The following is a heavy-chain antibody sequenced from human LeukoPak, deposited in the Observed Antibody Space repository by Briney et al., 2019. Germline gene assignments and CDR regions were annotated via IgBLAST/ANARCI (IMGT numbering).Heavy chain of an antibody. CDR1: GFTFSSYA. CDR3: AKRPRGYSYGGRFDY. V-gene: IGHV3-23*01. CDR2: ISGSGGST. Sequence: PWGSLRLSCAASGFTFSSYAMSWVRQAPGKGLEWVSAISGSGGSTYYADSVKGRFTISRDNSKNTLYLQMNSLRAEDTAVYYCAKRPRGYSYGGRFDYWGQGTLVTVSS. J-gene: IGHJ4*02. D-gene: IGHD5-18*01.